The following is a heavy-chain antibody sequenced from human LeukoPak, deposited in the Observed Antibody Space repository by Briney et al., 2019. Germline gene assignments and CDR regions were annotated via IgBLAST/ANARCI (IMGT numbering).Heavy chain of an antibody. CDR2: IIPIFGTA. CDR1: GGTCSSYV. V-gene: IGHV1-69*01. CDR3: ARTPGIAVAEYYFDY. J-gene: IGHJ4*02. Sequence: ASVKVSCKASGGTCSSYVISWVRQAPGQGLEWMGGIIPIFGTANYAQKFQGRVTITADESTSTTYMELSSLRSEDTAVYYCARTPGIAVAEYYFDYWGQGTLVTVSS. D-gene: IGHD6-19*01.